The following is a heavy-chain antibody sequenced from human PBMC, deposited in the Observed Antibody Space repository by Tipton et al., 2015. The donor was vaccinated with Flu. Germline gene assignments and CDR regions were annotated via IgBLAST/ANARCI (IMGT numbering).Heavy chain of an antibody. J-gene: IGHJ5*02. CDR3: ATHPYYDFWSGSVNWFDP. CDR1: GFTFSSYA. CDR2: ISGSGGST. V-gene: IGHV3-23*01. D-gene: IGHD3-3*01. Sequence: SLRLSYAASGFTFSSYAMSWVRQAPGKGLEWVSAISGSGGSTYYADSVKGRFTISRDNSKNTLYLQMNSLRAEDTAVYYCATHPYYDFWSGSVNWFDPWGQGTLVTVSS.